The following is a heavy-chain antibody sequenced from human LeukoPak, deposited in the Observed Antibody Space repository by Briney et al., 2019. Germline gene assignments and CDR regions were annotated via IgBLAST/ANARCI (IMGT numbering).Heavy chain of an antibody. CDR1: GGSISSSSYY. D-gene: IGHD5-24*01. J-gene: IGHJ6*02. V-gene: IGHV4-39*07. CDR3: ARDGDGYNRDYYYYAMDV. CDR2: IYYSGST. Sequence: PSETLSLTCTVSGGSISSSSYYWGWIRQPPGKGLEWIGSIYYSGSTYYNPSLKSRVTMSVDTSKNQFSLKLSSVTAADTAVYYCARDGDGYNRDYYYYAMDVWGQGTTVTVSS.